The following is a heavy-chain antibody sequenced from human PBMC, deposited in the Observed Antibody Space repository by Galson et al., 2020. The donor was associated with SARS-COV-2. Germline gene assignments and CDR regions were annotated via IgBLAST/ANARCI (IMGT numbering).Heavy chain of an antibody. J-gene: IGHJ6*02. V-gene: IGHV1-24*01. CDR3: ATGIAVAGTAGDVSYYYGRDG. CDR1: GYTLTELS. D-gene: IGHD6-19*01. Sequence: ASVKVSCKVSGYTLTELSMHWVRQAPGKGLEWMGGFDPEDGETIYAQKFQGRVTMTEDTSTDTAYMELSSLRSEDTAVYYCATGIAVAGTAGDVSYYYGRDGWGQGTTVTVSS. CDR2: FDPEDGET.